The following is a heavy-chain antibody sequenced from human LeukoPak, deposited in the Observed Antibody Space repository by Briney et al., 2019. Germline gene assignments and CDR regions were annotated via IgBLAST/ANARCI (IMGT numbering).Heavy chain of an antibody. CDR2: INPNSGGT. Sequence: ASVKVSCKASGYTFTGYYMHWVRQAPGQGLEWMGWINPNSGGTNYAQKFQGRVTMTRDMSTSTVYMELSSLRSEDTAVYYCAAGVVGSDVDYWGQGTLVTVSS. CDR3: AAGVVGSDVDY. D-gene: IGHD1-26*01. J-gene: IGHJ4*02. CDR1: GYTFTGYY. V-gene: IGHV1-2*02.